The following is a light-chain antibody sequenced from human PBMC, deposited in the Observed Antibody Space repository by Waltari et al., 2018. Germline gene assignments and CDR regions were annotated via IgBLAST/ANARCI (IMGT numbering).Light chain of an antibody. J-gene: IGKJ1*01. CDR1: QTISDY. CDR3: QQSYSTWT. CDR2: AAS. Sequence: DIQMTQSQPSLSAYVGDILTITCRASQTISDYLHWYQQKPGEAPRLLIYAASSLHSGVPSRFSGSGSGTDFTLTISSLQPEDIATYYCQQSYSTWTFGQGTKVEIK. V-gene: IGKV1-39*01.